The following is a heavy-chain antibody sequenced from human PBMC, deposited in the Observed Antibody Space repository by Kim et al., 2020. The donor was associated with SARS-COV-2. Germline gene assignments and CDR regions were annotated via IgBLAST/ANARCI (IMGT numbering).Heavy chain of an antibody. D-gene: IGHD6-13*01. V-gene: IGHV3-7*03. Sequence: VASVKGRFTLSRDNAKNSLFLQLNSLTAEDTAVYYCARVILSGSWSAFDYWGQGALVTVSS. CDR3: ARVILSGSWSAFDY. J-gene: IGHJ4*02.